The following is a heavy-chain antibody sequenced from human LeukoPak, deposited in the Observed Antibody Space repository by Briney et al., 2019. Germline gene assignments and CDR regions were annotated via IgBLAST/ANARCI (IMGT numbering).Heavy chain of an antibody. J-gene: IGHJ4*02. V-gene: IGHV3-21*01. CDR1: GFTFSSYS. Sequence: GGSLRLSCAASGFTFSSYSMNWVRQAPGKGLEWVPSISSSSSYIYYAESVKGRFTMSRDNAKNSLYLQMNSLRAEDTAVYYCARATTYDILTGYFDYWGQGTLVTVSS. D-gene: IGHD3-9*01. CDR3: ARATTYDILTGYFDY. CDR2: ISSSSSYI.